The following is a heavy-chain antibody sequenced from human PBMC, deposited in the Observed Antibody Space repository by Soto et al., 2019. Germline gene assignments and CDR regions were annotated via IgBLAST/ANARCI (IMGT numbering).Heavy chain of an antibody. CDR1: GGTLSNFA. V-gene: IGHV1-69*13. CDR2: IIPFFRTA. D-gene: IGHD5-18*01. Sequence: GASVKVSCKASGGTLSNFAVSWVRQAPGQGLEWMGGIIPFFRTANYAQRFQGRVTITADESTRTGFMELSSLRSGDTAVYYCARVVEKGGGYGFDSWGQGTLVTVSS. J-gene: IGHJ4*02. CDR3: ARVVEKGGGYGFDS.